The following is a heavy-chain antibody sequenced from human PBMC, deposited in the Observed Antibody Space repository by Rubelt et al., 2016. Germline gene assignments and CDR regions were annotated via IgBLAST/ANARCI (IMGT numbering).Heavy chain of an antibody. V-gene: IGHV1-3*01. CDR1: GYPFATYA. CDR2: NNAGTGNT. CDR3: ARSKDTAMVTDADLYFDL. D-gene: IGHD5-18*01. Sequence: QVQLVQSGAEVKRPGASVKVSCKASGYPFATYAMHWVRQAPGQRLEWMGWNNAGTGNTKYSQKFQGRVPITRVTSAGTAYMELSSLRSEDTAGYYCARSKDTAMVTDADLYFDLWGRGTLVTVAS. J-gene: IGHJ2*01.